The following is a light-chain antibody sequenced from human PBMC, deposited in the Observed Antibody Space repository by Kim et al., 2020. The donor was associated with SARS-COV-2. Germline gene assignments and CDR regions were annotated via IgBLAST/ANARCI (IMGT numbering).Light chain of an antibody. CDR1: SIGTW. CDR2: RAS. J-gene: IGKJ4*01. Sequence: SIGTWLAWYQQKPGQAPKLLIYRASTLDNGVPSRFSGSGSGTEFTLTISSLQPDDFATYYCQQYKIDSTFGGGTKVDIK. CDR3: QQYKIDST. V-gene: IGKV1-5*03.